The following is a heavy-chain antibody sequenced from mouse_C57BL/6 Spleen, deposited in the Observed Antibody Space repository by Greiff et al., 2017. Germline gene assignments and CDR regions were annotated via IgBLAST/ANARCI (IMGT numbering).Heavy chain of an antibody. CDR3: TRYCYGSSPLYYAMDY. Sequence: QVQLQQSGAELVRPGASVTLSCTASGYTFTDYEMHWVKQTPVHGLEWIGAIDPVTGGTAYNQKFKGKVILTADKASSTAYMELRSLTSEDSAVYYCTRYCYGSSPLYYAMDYWGQGTAVTVSA. J-gene: IGHJ4*01. D-gene: IGHD1-1*01. V-gene: IGHV1-15*01. CDR2: IDPVTGGT. CDR1: GYTFTDYE.